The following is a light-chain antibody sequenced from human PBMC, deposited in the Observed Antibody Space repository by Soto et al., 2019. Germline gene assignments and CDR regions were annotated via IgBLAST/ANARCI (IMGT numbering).Light chain of an antibody. CDR2: DVS. J-gene: IGLJ1*01. Sequence: QSVLTQPASVSGSPGQSIAISCTGTSSDVGAYNYVSWYQQHPGKAPKLMIYDVSSRPSGVSNRFSGSKSGNTASLTISGLQAEDEADYYCSSYTSSSTEVFGTGTKLTV. V-gene: IGLV2-14*03. CDR3: SSYTSSSTEV. CDR1: SSDVGAYNY.